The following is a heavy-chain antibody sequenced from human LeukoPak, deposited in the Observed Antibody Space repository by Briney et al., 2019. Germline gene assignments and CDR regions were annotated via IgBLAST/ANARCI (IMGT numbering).Heavy chain of an antibody. J-gene: IGHJ4*02. CDR2: ISWNSGSI. CDR1: GFTFDDYA. CDR3: ARDCLGSQFWSGYYLGPDNYFDY. Sequence: GRSLRLSFAASGFTFDDYAMHWVRQAPGKGLEWVSGISWNSGSIGYADSVKGRFTISRDNAKNSLYLQMNSLRAEDTAVYYCARDCLGSQFWSGYYLGPDNYFDYWGQGSLVTVSS. V-gene: IGHV3-9*01. D-gene: IGHD3-3*01.